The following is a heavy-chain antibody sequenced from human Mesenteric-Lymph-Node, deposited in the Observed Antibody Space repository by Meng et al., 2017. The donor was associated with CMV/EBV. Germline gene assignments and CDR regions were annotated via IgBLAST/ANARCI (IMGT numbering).Heavy chain of an antibody. Sequence: GSLRLSCAVSGYSITSAYYWGWIRQAPGKGLEWIGSIYHSGNTYYNPSLKSRVTISVDTAKNQLSLKLSSVTAADTAVYYCAKIVAQEGDYWGQGTLVTVSS. J-gene: IGHJ4*02. CDR2: IYHSGNT. CDR1: GYSITSAYY. CDR3: AKIVAQEGDY. D-gene: IGHD2-15*01. V-gene: IGHV4-38-2*01.